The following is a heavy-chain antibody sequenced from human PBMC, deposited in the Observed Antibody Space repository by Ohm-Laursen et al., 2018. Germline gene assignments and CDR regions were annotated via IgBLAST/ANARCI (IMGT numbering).Heavy chain of an antibody. D-gene: IGHD2-15*01. CDR1: GGSISSYC. V-gene: IGHV4-4*07. J-gene: IGHJ4*02. Sequence: SQTLSLTCTVSGGSISSYCWNWVRQPAGKGLEWIGRIYPSGSTNYNPSLRSRVSMSVDTSKNHFSLKLTSVTAADTAVYYCARRPLASSLLYFDYWGQGTLVTVSS. CDR2: IYPSGST. CDR3: ARRPLASSLLYFDY.